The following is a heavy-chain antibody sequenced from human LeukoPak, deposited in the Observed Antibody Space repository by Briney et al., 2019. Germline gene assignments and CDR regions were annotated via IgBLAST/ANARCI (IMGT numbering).Heavy chain of an antibody. D-gene: IGHD6-13*01. J-gene: IGHJ6*03. CDR3: ARDKVAAAGNDYYYYMDV. V-gene: IGHV3-21*01. Sequence: GGSLRLSCVASGFTFSSYSMNWVRQAPGKGLEWVSSISSSSSYIYYADSVKGRFTISRDNAKNSLYLQMNSLRAEDTAVYYCARDKVAAAGNDYYYYMDVWGKGTTVTVSS. CDR1: GFTFSSYS. CDR2: ISSSSSYI.